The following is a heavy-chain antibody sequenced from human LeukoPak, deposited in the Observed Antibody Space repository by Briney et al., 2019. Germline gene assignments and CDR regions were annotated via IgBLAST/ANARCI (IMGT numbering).Heavy chain of an antibody. CDR2: ISYDGSNK. CDR3: ARAYSSGWYLKGASDI. CDR1: GFSFSDFP. J-gene: IGHJ3*02. D-gene: IGHD6-19*01. V-gene: IGHV3-30-3*01. Sequence: GGSLRLSCAASGFSFSDFPMHWVRQAPGKGLEWVAVISYDGSNKYYADSMKGRFTISRDNSKNTLYLQMNSLRTEDTAVYYCARAYSSGWYLKGASDIWGQGTMLTVSS.